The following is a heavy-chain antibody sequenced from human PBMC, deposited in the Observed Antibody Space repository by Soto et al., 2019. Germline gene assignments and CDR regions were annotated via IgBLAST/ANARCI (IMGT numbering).Heavy chain of an antibody. V-gene: IGHV3-11*01. J-gene: IGHJ3*02. Sequence: PGRSLRLSCAASGFTSWDYDMSWIRQAPGKGLEWVSYISRSGNTMYYGDYVKGRFTISRDNAENSVFLQMISLRAEDTAVYYCVREGRSSTSCNTGCAFDIWGQGTMVTVSS. CDR3: VREGRSSTSCNTGCAFDI. CDR2: ISRSGNTM. CDR1: GFTSWDYD. D-gene: IGHD2-2*02.